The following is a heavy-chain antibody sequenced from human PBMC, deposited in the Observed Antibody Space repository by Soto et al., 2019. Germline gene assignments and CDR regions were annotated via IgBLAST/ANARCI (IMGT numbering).Heavy chain of an antibody. CDR2: IIPFFGTA. D-gene: IGHD4-17*01. V-gene: IGHV1-69*13. CDR1: GGTFSTFG. J-gene: IGHJ4*02. CDR3: AKSAPMDAGDKYYYDF. Sequence: AAVKVSCKASGGTFSTFGISWVRQAPGQGLEWMGGIIPFFGTARYSQKFEDRITITADESTNTVYMDLRSLTSEDTAIYYCAKSAPMDAGDKYYYDFWGQGALVTVSS.